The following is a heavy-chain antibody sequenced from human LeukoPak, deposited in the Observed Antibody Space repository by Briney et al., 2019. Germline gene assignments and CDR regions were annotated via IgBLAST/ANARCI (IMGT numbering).Heavy chain of an antibody. J-gene: IGHJ3*01. D-gene: IGHD3-10*01. CDR1: GFTFSSYS. V-gene: IGHV3-48*02. CDR2: ISVRSETI. CDR3: ARGQTIRGAIISDAYDV. Sequence: PGGSLRLSCVASGFTFSSYSMNWVRQAPGKRLEWLSYISVRSETIYYAESVRGRFTISRDNAKNSLYLQMNTLRDEDTAVYYCARGQTIRGAIISDAYDVWGQGTMVTVSS.